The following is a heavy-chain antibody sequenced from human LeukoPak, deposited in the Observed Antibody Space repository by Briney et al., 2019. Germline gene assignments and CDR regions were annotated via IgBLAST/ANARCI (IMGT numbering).Heavy chain of an antibody. CDR1: GFTFDNYA. D-gene: IGHD3-22*01. CDR2: ISWNSGSI. J-gene: IGHJ4*02. V-gene: IGHV3-9*01. CDR3: AKDIGYYGSSGYYVGYFDY. Sequence: PGGSLRLSCAASGFTFDNYAMHWVRQAPGKGLELVSGISWNSGSIGYADSVKGRFTISRDNAKNYLYLQMNRLRAEDTALYYCAKDIGYYGSSGYYVGYFDYWGQGTLVTVSS.